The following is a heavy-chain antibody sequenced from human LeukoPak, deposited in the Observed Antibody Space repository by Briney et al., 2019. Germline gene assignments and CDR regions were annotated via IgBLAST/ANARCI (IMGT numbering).Heavy chain of an antibody. J-gene: IGHJ4*02. V-gene: IGHV3-33*01. CDR1: GFTFSSYG. Sequence: PGGSLRLSCAASGFTFSSYGMHWVRQAPGKGLEWVAVIWYDGSNKYYADSVKGRFTISRDNSKNTLYLQMNSLRAEDTAVYYCARETGIAAAVKGYFDYWGQGTLVTVSS. CDR2: IWYDGSNK. D-gene: IGHD6-13*01. CDR3: ARETGIAAAVKGYFDY.